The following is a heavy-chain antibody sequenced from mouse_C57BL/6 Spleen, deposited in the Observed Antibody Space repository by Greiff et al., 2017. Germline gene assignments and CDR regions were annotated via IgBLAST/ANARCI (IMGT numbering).Heavy chain of an antibody. CDR1: GYTFTSYW. CDR2: IDPSDSYT. V-gene: IGHV1-69*01. CDR3: ARSTTVVASYYFDY. Sequence: QVQLKQPGAELVMPGASVKLSCKASGYTFTSYWMHWVKQRPGQGLEWIGEIDPSDSYTNYNQKFKGKSTLTVDKSSSTAYMQLSSLTSEDSAVYYCARSTTVVASYYFDYWGQGTTLTVSS. J-gene: IGHJ2*01. D-gene: IGHD1-1*01.